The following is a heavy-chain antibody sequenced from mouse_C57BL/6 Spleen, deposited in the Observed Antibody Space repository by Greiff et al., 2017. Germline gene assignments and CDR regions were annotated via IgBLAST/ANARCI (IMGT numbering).Heavy chain of an antibody. CDR2: ISSGSSTI. D-gene: IGHD1-1*01. Sequence: EVKLVESGGGLVKPGGSLKLSCAASGFTFSDYGMHWVRQAPEKGLEWVAYISSGSSTIYYADTVKGRFTISRDNAKNTLFLQMTNLRSEDSDMYYCARLYDGSSSPFGYWGQGTTLTVSS. J-gene: IGHJ2*01. CDR1: GFTFSDYG. V-gene: IGHV5-17*01. CDR3: ARLYDGSSSPFGY.